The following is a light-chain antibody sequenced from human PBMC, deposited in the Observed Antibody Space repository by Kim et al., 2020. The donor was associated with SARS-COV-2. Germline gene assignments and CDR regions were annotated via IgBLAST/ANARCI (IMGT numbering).Light chain of an antibody. J-gene: IGKJ2*01. V-gene: IGKV1-39*01. CDR2: AAS. CDR1: QSIRSY. Sequence: SASVVDRVTITCRASQSIRSYLNWYQQKPGKAPKLLIYAASSLQSGVPSGFSGSGSGTDFTLTISSLQPEDFATYYCQQSYSTPYTFGQGTKLEIK. CDR3: QQSYSTPYT.